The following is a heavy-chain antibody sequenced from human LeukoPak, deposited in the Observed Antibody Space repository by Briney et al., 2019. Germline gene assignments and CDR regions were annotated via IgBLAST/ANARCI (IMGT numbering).Heavy chain of an antibody. D-gene: IGHD2-2*01. CDR3: ARVGYCSSTSCANDAFDI. V-gene: IGHV4-59*08. CDR1: GGSISSYY. J-gene: IGHJ3*02. CDR2: SYYSGST. Sequence: SETLSLTCTVSGGSISSYYWSWIRQPPGKGLEWIGYSYYSGSTNYNPSLKSRVTISVDTSKNQFSLKLSSVTAADTAVYYCARVGYCSSTSCANDAFDIWGQGTMVTVSS.